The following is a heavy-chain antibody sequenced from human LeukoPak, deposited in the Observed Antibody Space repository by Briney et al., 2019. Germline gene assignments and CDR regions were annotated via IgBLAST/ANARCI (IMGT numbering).Heavy chain of an antibody. J-gene: IGHJ4*02. V-gene: IGHV3-48*02. CDR2: VSGHSNAI. CDR3: ARDQHYSSDY. CDR1: GFTFSSYS. Sequence: PGGSLRLSCAASGFTFSSYSMNLVRQAPGKGLEWVSHVSGHSNAIYYADSVRGRFTISRDNAKESLYLQMNSLRDEDTAVYYCARDQHYSSDYWGQGTLVTVSS. D-gene: IGHD2-21*01.